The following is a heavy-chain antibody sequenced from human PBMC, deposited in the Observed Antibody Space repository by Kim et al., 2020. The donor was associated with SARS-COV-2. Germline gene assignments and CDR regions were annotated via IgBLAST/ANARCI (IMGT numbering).Heavy chain of an antibody. D-gene: IGHD3-10*01. CDR1: GFTFSTSV. CDR3: AKYDAGNYAPPLGY. J-gene: IGHJ4*02. V-gene: IGHV3-23*01. CDR2: ICGSGSCT. Sequence: GGSLRLSCTASGFTFSTSVLSWVRQTPGKGLEWVSSICGSGSCTFYADSVRGRFTVFRDRSQNTIYLQMNSLRAEDAAIYYCAKYDAGNYAPPLGYWGQGTLVTVCS.